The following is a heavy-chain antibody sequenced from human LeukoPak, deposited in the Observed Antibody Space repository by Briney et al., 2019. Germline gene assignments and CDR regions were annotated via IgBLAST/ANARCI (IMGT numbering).Heavy chain of an antibody. CDR2: RWSDGSNK. D-gene: IGHD6-13*01. Sequence: GGSLRLSCAASGFTFSTYAMHWVRQAPGKGLEWVTVRWSDGSNKYYADSVKGRFTISRDNSKSTLYLQMDSLRAEDTAVYYCARGVGSSWPGWFDPWGQGTLVTVSS. CDR1: GFTFSTYA. CDR3: ARGVGSSWPGWFDP. V-gene: IGHV3-33*01. J-gene: IGHJ5*02.